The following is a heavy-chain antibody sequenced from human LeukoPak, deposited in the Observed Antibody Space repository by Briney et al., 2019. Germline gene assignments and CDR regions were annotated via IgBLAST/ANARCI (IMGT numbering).Heavy chain of an antibody. CDR3: ARDLYPWSGDY. D-gene: IGHD2-8*01. CDR1: GVSINYYG. J-gene: IGHJ4*02. CDR2: IQDDGSQR. Sequence: PGGSLRLSCVVSGVSINYYGMHWVRQAPGKGLEWVTFIQDDGSQRHYAESVKGRFFVSRDNSRSTLYLQLNSLRIEDSGVYYCARDLYPWSGDYWGQGTLVTVSS. V-gene: IGHV3-30*02.